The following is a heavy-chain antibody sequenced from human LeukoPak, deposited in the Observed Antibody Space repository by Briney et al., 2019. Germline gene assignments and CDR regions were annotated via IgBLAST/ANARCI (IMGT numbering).Heavy chain of an antibody. J-gene: IGHJ4*02. CDR2: INHSGST. CDR3: ATYCSGGSCSDYFDY. D-gene: IGHD2-15*01. Sequence: SETLSLTCTVSGGSISGFYWGWIRQPPGKGLEWIGEINHSGSTNYNPSLKSRVTISVDTSKNQFSLKLNSVTAADTAVYYCATYCSGGSCSDYFDYWGQGTLVTVSS. CDR1: GGSISGFY. V-gene: IGHV4-34*01.